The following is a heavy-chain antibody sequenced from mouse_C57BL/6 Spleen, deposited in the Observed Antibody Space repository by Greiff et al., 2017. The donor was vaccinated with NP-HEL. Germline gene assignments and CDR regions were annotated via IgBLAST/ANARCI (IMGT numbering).Heavy chain of an antibody. CDR3: TRGRIYSNYVPFDD. V-gene: IGHV5-9-1*02. CDR2: ISSGGDYI. Sequence: EVKLVESGEGLVKPGGSLKLSCAASGFTFSSYAMSWVRQTPEKRLEWVAYISSGGDYIYYADTVKGRFTISRDNARNTLYLQMSSLKSEDTAMYYCTRGRIYSNYVPFDDWGQGTTLTVSS. CDR1: GFTFSSYA. D-gene: IGHD2-5*01. J-gene: IGHJ2*01.